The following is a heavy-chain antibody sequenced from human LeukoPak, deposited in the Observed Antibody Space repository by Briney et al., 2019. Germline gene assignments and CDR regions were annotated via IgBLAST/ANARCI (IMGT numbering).Heavy chain of an antibody. J-gene: IGHJ4*02. CDR1: GFTFSNYW. V-gene: IGHV3-74*01. CDR3: ARDPLEGVCSSTSCPYYFDY. CDR2: IKSDGSNT. Sequence: GGSLRLSCAASGFTFSNYWMHWVRQAPGKGLLWVSRIKSDGSNTSYADSVKGRFTISRDNAKNSLYLQMNSLRAEDTAVYYCARDPLEGVCSSTSCPYYFDYWGQGTLVTVSS. D-gene: IGHD2-2*01.